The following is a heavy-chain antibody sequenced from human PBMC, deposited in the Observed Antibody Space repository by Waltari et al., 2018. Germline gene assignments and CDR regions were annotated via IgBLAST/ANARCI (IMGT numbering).Heavy chain of an antibody. CDR3: AARALHAPY. CDR2: IYSQGDT. J-gene: IGHJ4*02. CDR1: GFNVGNNY. Sequence: EVQLVESGGGLIQPGGSLRLSCAASGFNVGNNYMAWVRQAPGKGLEWVSRIYSQGDTSYADSVKGRFTISRDSSRNTLYLQMNSLRAEDTAVYYCAARALHAPYWGQGALVTVSS. V-gene: IGHV3-53*01.